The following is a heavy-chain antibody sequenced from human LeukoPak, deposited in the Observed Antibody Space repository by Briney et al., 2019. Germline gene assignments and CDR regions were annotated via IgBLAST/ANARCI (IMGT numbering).Heavy chain of an antibody. CDR3: SRGKWELLSKYYFDY. CDR2: INPSGGST. V-gene: IGHV1-46*01. Sequence: ASVKVSCKASGYTFTSYYMNWVRQAPGQGLEWMGIINPSGGSTSYAQKFQGRVTMTRDTSTSTVYMELSSLRSEDTAVYYCSRGKWELLSKYYFDYWGQGTLVTVSS. CDR1: GYTFTSYY. D-gene: IGHD1-26*01. J-gene: IGHJ4*02.